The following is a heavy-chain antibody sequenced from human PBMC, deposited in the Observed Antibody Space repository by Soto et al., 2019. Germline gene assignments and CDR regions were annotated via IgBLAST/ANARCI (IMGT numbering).Heavy chain of an antibody. J-gene: IGHJ4*02. Sequence: EVQLVESGGGLVQPGWSLRLSCATSGFSFSGYWIHWVRQAPGKGLVWVSHINGDGSSTNYADSVKGRFTISRDYAKSTLYLQMNSLRVEDTAVYYCARGGAYIYGPKYEWGQGTLVTVSS. D-gene: IGHD5-18*01. CDR3: ARGGAYIYGPKYE. V-gene: IGHV3-74*01. CDR2: INGDGSST. CDR1: GFSFSGYW.